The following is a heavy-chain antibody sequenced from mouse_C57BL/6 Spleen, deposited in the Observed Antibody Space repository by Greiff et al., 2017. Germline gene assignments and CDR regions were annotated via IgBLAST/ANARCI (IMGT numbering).Heavy chain of an antibody. J-gene: IGHJ2*01. Sequence: VQLQQSGPGLVKPSQSLSLTCSVTGYSITSGYYWNWIRQFPGNKLEWMGYISYDGSNNYNPSLKNRISITRDTSKNQFFLKLNSVTTEDTATYYCARDGSSYGPYFDYWGQGTTLTVSS. CDR1: GYSITSGYY. CDR2: ISYDGSN. CDR3: ARDGSSYGPYFDY. D-gene: IGHD1-1*01. V-gene: IGHV3-6*01.